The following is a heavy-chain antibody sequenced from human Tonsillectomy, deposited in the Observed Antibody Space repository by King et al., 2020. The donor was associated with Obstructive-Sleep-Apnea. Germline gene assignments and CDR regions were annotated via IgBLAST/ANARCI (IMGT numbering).Heavy chain of an antibody. D-gene: IGHD6-13*01. Sequence: VQLVESGGGLVQPGGSLRLSCAASGFTFSSYAMSWVRQAPGKGLEWVSAISGSGGSTYYADSVKGRLTISRDNSKNTLYLKINRLRSEDTALYYCAKANQHSYSSNFYYGMDVWGQGTTVTVSS. V-gene: IGHV3-23*04. CDR1: GFTFSSYA. J-gene: IGHJ6*02. CDR3: AKANQHSYSSNFYYGMDV. CDR2: ISGSGGST.